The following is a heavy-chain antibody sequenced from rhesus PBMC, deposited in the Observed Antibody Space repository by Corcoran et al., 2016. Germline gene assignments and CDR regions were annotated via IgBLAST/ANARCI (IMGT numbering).Heavy chain of an antibody. D-gene: IGHD6S26*01. CDR2: IYGSSTST. CDR1: GGSISDSYR. Sequence: QVQLQESGPGVVKPSETLSLTCAVSGGSISDSYRWSWIRQPPGKGLEWIGYIYGSSTSTNYNPSLKSLVPIVKDTSKNQFSLKLCSVTAADTAVYYCARNSYGAAGHWGQGVLVTVSS. CDR3: ARNSYGAAGH. V-gene: IGHV4S10*01. J-gene: IGHJ4*01.